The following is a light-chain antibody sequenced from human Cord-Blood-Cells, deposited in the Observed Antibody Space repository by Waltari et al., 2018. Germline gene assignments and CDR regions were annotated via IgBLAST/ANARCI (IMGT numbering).Light chain of an antibody. J-gene: IGKJ2*01. CDR3: QQYYSTPYT. V-gene: IGKV4-1*01. CDR1: QSVLYSSNNKNY. CDR2: WAS. Sequence: DIVMTQSPDSLAVSLGERATINCKSRQSVLYSSNNKNYLAWYQQKPGQPPKLLIYWASTREAGVADRFSGSGSGTDFTLTISSLQAEDVAVYYCQQYYSTPYTFGQGTKLEIK.